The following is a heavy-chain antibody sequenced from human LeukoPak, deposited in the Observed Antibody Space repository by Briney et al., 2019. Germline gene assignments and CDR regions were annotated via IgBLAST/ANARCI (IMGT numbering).Heavy chain of an antibody. V-gene: IGHV1-2*02. J-gene: IGHJ4*02. Sequence: ASVNVSCTASGYTFTGYYVNWVRQAPGQGREWMGGINPNSGGTNYAQSFQDRVSMTRDTYISTAYMELSRLRSDDTAVYYCARTNTVSADFDDWGLGTLVTV. CDR2: INPNSGGT. CDR3: ARTNTVSADFDD. D-gene: IGHD2/OR15-2a*01. CDR1: GYTFTGYY.